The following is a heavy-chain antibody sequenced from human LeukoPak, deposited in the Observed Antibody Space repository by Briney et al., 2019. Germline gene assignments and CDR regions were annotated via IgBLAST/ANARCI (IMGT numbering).Heavy chain of an antibody. V-gene: IGHV3-48*03. Sequence: GGSLRLSCAASGFSFSSYEMNWVRQAPGKRPEWVSYISSSGITIYYADSVKGRFTISRDNDKKSLYLQMNRLRAEDTAVYYCARDLYGPGPTVPGTNFDYWGQGTLVIVSS. CDR3: ARDLYGPGPTVPGTNFDY. CDR1: GFSFSSYE. J-gene: IGHJ4*02. D-gene: IGHD6-19*01. CDR2: ISSSGITI.